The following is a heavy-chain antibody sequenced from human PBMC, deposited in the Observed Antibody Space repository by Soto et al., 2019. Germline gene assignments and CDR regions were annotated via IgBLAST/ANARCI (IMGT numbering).Heavy chain of an antibody. CDR3: VREADHEYFEY. CDR2: IIPMLEMV. CDR1: GGTFGSYA. Sequence: QVQLVQSGAEVKKPGSSVKVSCKASGGTFGSYAISWVRQAPGQGLEWMGGIIPMLEMVHFAEKFQGRITITADELMSTAYMELSSLRSEDTAVYYCVREADHEYFEYWGQGTLVTVSS. J-gene: IGHJ4*02. V-gene: IGHV1-69*01.